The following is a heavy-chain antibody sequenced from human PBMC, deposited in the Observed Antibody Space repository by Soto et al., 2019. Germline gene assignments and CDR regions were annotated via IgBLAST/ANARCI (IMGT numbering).Heavy chain of an antibody. CDR3: AKALGDYVWGSYRHNWFDP. J-gene: IGHJ5*02. CDR1: GFTFSSYA. D-gene: IGHD3-16*02. Sequence: GGSLRLSCAASGFTFSSYAMSWVRQAPGKGLEWVSAISGSGGSTYYADSVKGRFTISRDNSKNTLYLQMNSLRAEDTAVYYCAKALGDYVWGSYRHNWFDPWGQGTLVTVSS. CDR2: ISGSGGST. V-gene: IGHV3-23*01.